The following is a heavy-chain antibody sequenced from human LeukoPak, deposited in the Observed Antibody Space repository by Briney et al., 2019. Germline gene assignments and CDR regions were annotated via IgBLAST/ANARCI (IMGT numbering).Heavy chain of an antibody. CDR3: ARDRRRSSSWFGTQEGGMDV. CDR1: GFTFSSYS. V-gene: IGHV3-21*01. D-gene: IGHD6-13*01. Sequence: GGSLTLSCAASGFTFSSYSMNWVRQAPGKGLEWVSSISSSSSYIYYADSVKGRFTISRDNAKNSLYLQMNSQRAEDTAVYYCARDRRRSSSWFGTQEGGMDVWGQGTTVTVSS. CDR2: ISSSSSYI. J-gene: IGHJ6*02.